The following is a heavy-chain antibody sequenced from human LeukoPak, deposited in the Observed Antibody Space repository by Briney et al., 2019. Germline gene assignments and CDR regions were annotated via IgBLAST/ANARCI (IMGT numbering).Heavy chain of an antibody. J-gene: IGHJ6*03. CDR2: ISGSGGAT. CDR3: AKAGGNSYYDYYMDV. V-gene: IGHV3-23*01. D-gene: IGHD4-23*01. Sequence: GGSLRLSCAGSGFIFTSYTMRWVRQAPGKGLEWVSGISGSGGATDYADSVRGRFTISKDISKNTLNLQMNSLRAEDTAVYYCAKAGGNSYYDYYMDVWGKGTTVTVSS. CDR1: GFIFTSYT.